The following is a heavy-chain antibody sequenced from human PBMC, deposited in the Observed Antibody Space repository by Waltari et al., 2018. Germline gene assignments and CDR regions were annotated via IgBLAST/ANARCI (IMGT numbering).Heavy chain of an antibody. Sequence: QVQLVQSGAEVKKPGASVKVSCKASGYTFTSYAMHWVRQAPGQRLEWMGWINAGNGNTKYSQKFQGRVTITRDTSASTAYMELSSLRSEDTAVYYCARGGYYDSSGYYYFDAFDIWGQGTMVTVSS. J-gene: IGHJ3*02. CDR2: INAGNGNT. D-gene: IGHD3-22*01. CDR3: ARGGYYDSSGYYYFDAFDI. V-gene: IGHV1-3*01. CDR1: GYTFTSYA.